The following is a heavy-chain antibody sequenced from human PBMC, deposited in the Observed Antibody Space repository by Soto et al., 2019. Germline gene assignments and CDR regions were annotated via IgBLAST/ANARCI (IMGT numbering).Heavy chain of an antibody. J-gene: IGHJ5*02. D-gene: IGHD3-10*01. Sequence: GGSLRLSCAGSGFTFSRFGMHWVRQAPGKGLEWVAVISYDGSNKYYGDSVKGRFTISRDNSKNTLYLQMNSLRAEDTAVYFCAKSDASESYSFRTNHFDPWGQGTLVTVSS. V-gene: IGHV3-30*18. CDR1: GFTFSRFG. CDR3: AKSDASESYSFRTNHFDP. CDR2: ISYDGSNK.